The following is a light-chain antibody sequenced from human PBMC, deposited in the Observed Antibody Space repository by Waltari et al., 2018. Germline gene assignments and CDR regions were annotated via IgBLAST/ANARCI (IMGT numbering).Light chain of an antibody. CDR2: EVS. CDR1: QNIRTR. CDR3: QQYYSTPYT. J-gene: IGKJ2*01. V-gene: IGKV1-39*01. Sequence: DVQMTQSPSSLSASIADRVTITCRASQNIRTRLIWYQQKPGRAPKVLIYEVSNLQSVVPDRFSGSGSGTDFTLTISSLQAEDVAVYYCQQYYSTPYTFGQGTKLEIK.